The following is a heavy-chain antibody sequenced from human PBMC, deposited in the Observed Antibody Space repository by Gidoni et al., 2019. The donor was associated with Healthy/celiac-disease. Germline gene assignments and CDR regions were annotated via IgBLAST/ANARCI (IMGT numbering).Heavy chain of an antibody. CDR1: GFPFSSYG. D-gene: IGHD5-12*01. CDR3: AKVGEATISNWFDP. V-gene: IGHV3-30*18. Sequence: QVQLVESGGGVVQPGRSLRLSCAASGFPFSSYGMHWVRQAPGKGLEWVAVISYDGSNKYYADAVKGRFTISRDNSKNTLYLQMNSLRAEDTAVYYCAKVGEATISNWFDPWGQGTLVTVSS. J-gene: IGHJ5*02. CDR2: ISYDGSNK.